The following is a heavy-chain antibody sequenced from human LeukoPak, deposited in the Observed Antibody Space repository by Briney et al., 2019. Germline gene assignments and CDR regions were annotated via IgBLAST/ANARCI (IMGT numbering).Heavy chain of an antibody. CDR2: IYPGDSDT. J-gene: IGHJ3*02. V-gene: IGHV5-51*01. CDR3: ARGSITMVRGVITQTDAFDI. CDR1: GYRFTSYW. D-gene: IGHD3-10*01. Sequence: GESLKISCKGSGYRFTSYWIGWVRQMPGKGLEWMGIIYPGDSDTRYSPSFQGQVTISADKSISTAYLQWSSLKASDTAMYYCARGSITMVRGVITQTDAFDIWGQGTMVTVSS.